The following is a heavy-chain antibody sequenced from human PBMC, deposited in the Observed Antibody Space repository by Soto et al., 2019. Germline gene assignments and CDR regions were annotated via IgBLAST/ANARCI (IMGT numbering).Heavy chain of an antibody. CDR2: ISGSGGST. D-gene: IGHD4-17*01. Sequence: EVQLLESGGGLVQPGGSLRLSCAASGFTFSSYAMSWVRQAPGKGLEWVSAISGSGGSTYYADSVKGRFTISRDNSKNTLYLQMNSLRAEDTAVYYCAKDLYGDYAALPEYYFDYWGQGTLVTVSS. J-gene: IGHJ4*02. CDR1: GFTFSSYA. CDR3: AKDLYGDYAALPEYYFDY. V-gene: IGHV3-23*01.